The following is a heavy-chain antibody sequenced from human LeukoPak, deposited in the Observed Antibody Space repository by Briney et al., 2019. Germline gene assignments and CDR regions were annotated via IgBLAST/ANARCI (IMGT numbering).Heavy chain of an antibody. D-gene: IGHD1-26*01. J-gene: IGHJ4*02. Sequence: GGSLRLSCAASGFTFSSYGIHWVRQAPGKGLEWVSAISGSGGSTYYADSVKGRFTISRDNSKNTLYLQMNSLRAEDTAVYYCAKLLVEWELLPDFDYWGQGTLVTVSS. CDR3: AKLLVEWELLPDFDY. CDR1: GFTFSSYG. CDR2: ISGSGGST. V-gene: IGHV3-23*01.